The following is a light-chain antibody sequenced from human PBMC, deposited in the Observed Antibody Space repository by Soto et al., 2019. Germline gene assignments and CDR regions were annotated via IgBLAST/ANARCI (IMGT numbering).Light chain of an antibody. J-gene: IGKJ4*01. CDR1: QNVKTR. CDR3: QQYDEWPLT. V-gene: IGKV3-15*01. CDR2: DAF. Sequence: EKVMTQSTATLSVSPGERATLSCRASQNVKTRLAWYQQKPGQAPRLLIYDAFTRATGIPARFSGGASGTEFTLTISSLQSEDFAVYYCQQYDEWPLTFGGGTKVEIK.